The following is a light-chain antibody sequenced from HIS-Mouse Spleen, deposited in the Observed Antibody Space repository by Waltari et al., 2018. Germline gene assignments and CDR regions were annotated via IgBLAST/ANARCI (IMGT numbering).Light chain of an antibody. Sequence: SYELTQPPSVSVSPGQTARTTCPGDAWPKNSAYWYQQKSGQAPVLVIYDDSKRPSGVPERFSGSSSGTMATLTISGAQVEDEADYYCYSTDSSGNHRVFGGGTKLTVL. V-gene: IGLV3-10*01. CDR2: DDS. CDR1: AWPKNS. J-gene: IGLJ2*01. CDR3: YSTDSSGNHRV.